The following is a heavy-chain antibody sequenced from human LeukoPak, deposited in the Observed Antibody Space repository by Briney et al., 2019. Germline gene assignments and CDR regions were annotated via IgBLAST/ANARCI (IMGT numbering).Heavy chain of an antibody. CDR2: INPNSGGT. V-gene: IGHV1-2*02. CDR3: ARMQYYDFWSGYYTIWFDR. CDR1: GYTFTGYY. D-gene: IGHD3-3*01. Sequence: GSVKVSCKASGYTFTGYYMHWVRQAPGKGLEWVGCINPNSGGTNFAQKFQGRVTMTRDTSISTAYVELSRLRSDDTAVYYCARMQYYDFWSGYYTIWFDRWGQRTLVTVSA. J-gene: IGHJ5*02.